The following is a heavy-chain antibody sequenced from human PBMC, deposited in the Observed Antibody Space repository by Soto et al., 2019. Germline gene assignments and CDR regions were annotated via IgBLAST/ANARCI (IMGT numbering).Heavy chain of an antibody. CDR3: ARGTTTGGWNWFDP. D-gene: IGHD3-16*01. J-gene: IGHJ5*02. V-gene: IGHV4-38-2*01. CDR1: GYSISSGYF. Sequence: LSLTCAVSGYSISSGYFWGWIRQPPGKGLEWIGSIYYSGSTYYNPSLKSRVTISVDRSKNQFSLKLTSVTAADTAVYYCARGTTTGGWNWFDPWGQGTLVTVSS. CDR2: IYYSGST.